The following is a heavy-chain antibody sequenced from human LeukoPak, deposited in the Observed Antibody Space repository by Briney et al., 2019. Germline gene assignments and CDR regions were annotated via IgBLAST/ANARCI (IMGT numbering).Heavy chain of an antibody. CDR3: ARHQYYYDSRTKTFDY. Sequence: GESLKISCKGSGYSFTSYWIGWVRQMPGKGLEWMGIIYPGDSDTRYSPSFQGQVTISADKSISTAYLQWSSLKASDTAMYYYARHQYYYDSRTKTFDYWGQGTLVTVSS. CDR1: GYSFTSYW. D-gene: IGHD3-22*01. J-gene: IGHJ4*02. V-gene: IGHV5-51*01. CDR2: IYPGDSDT.